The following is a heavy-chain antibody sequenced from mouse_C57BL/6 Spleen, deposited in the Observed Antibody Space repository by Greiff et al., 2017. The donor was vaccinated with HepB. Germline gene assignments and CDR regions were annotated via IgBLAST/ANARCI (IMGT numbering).Heavy chain of an antibody. CDR3: ETGHYGSSSFAY. D-gene: IGHD1-1*01. CDR2: INPYNGGT. J-gene: IGHJ3*01. V-gene: IGHV1-19*01. Sequence: EVPLQQSGPVLVKPGASVKMSCKASGYTFTDYYMNWVKQSHGKSLEWIGVINPYNGGTSSNQKFKGKATLTVDKSSSTAYMELNSLTSEDSAVYYCETGHYGSSSFAYWGQGTLVTVSA. CDR1: GYTFTDYY.